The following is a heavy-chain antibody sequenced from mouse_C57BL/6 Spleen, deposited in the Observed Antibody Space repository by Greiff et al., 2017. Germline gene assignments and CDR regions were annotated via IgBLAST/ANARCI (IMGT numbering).Heavy chain of an antibody. V-gene: IGHV1-64*01. CDR2: IHPTSGST. CDR1: GYTFTSYW. J-gene: IGHJ3*01. D-gene: IGHD2-4*01. Sequence: QVQLQQSGAELVKPGASVKLSCKASGYTFTSYWMHWVKQRPGQGLEWIGMIHPTSGSTNYNEKFKSKATLTVDKSSSTAYMQLSSLTSEDSAVYYCARRGDYPWFAYWGQGTLVTVSA. CDR3: ARRGDYPWFAY.